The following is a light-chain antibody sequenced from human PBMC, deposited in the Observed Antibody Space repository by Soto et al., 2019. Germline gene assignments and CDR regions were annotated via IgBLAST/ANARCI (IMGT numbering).Light chain of an antibody. CDR1: SSDVGSYNR. J-gene: IGLJ1*01. V-gene: IGLV2-18*02. CDR2: EVS. Sequence: HSVLTQPPSVSGSPGQSVAISCTGTSSDVGSYNRVSWYQQPPGAAPKLMVYEVSNRPSGVPDRFSGSKSGNTASLTISGLQAGDEADYYCNSYTGSSTYVFGTATKSPS. CDR3: NSYTGSSTYV.